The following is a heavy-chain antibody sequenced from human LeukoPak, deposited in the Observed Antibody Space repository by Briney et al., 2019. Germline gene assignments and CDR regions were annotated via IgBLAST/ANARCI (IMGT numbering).Heavy chain of an antibody. CDR3: ARSAVAGTSSFDY. V-gene: IGHV1-69*06. Sequence: LVKVSCKASGGTFSSYAISWVRQAPGQGLEWMGGIIPIFGTANYAQKFQGRVTITADKSTSTAYMELSSLRSEDTAVYYCARSAVAGTSSFDYWGQGTLVTVSS. D-gene: IGHD6-19*01. CDR1: GGTFSSYA. CDR2: IIPIFGTA. J-gene: IGHJ4*02.